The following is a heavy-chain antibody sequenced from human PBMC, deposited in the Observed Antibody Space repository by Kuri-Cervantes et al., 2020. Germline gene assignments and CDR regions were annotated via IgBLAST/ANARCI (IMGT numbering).Heavy chain of an antibody. D-gene: IGHD3-10*01. Sequence: GESPKISCAASGFTFSSYSMNWIRQASGRGLEWVSNISSSGSTIYYADSEKGRFNISRDNAKNSMYLQMNSLQADVTAVYYCARARWFGELFHQKSHGMDVWGQGATVTVSS. CDR1: GFTFSSYS. CDR3: ARARWFGELFHQKSHGMDV. V-gene: IGHV3-48*04. CDR2: ISSSGSTI. J-gene: IGHJ6*02.